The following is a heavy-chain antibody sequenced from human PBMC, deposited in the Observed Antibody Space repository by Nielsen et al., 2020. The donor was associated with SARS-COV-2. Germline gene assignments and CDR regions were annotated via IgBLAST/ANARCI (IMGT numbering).Heavy chain of an antibody. Sequence: SETLSLTCAVSGGSISSNNWWSWVRQPPGKGLEWIGEIYHRGSTNYSPSLKTRVTISVDKSKNQFSLELRSVTAADTAVNYCARDCSCGLGSSPSYYFDYWGQGTLVTVSS. CDR2: IYHRGST. D-gene: IGHD7-27*01. J-gene: IGHJ4*02. CDR1: GGSISSNNW. V-gene: IGHV4-4*02. CDR3: ARDCSCGLGSSPSYYFDY.